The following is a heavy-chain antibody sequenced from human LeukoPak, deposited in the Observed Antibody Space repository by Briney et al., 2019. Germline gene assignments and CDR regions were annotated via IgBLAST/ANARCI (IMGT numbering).Heavy chain of an antibody. CDR3: VRDPQINYRDSSGYLF. CDR2: IWDDGSNK. Sequence: QPGRSLRLSCAASGFTFSNYGMHWVRQAPGKGLEWVAVIWDDGSNKYYADTVKGRFTISRDNSKNTLYLQMNSLRAEDTAMYYCVRDPQINYRDSSGYLFWGQGTLVTVSS. J-gene: IGHJ4*02. D-gene: IGHD3-22*01. CDR1: GFTFSNYG. V-gene: IGHV3-33*08.